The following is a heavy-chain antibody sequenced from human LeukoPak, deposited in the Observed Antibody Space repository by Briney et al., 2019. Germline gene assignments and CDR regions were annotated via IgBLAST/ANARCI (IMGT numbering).Heavy chain of an antibody. J-gene: IGHJ2*01. V-gene: IGHV3-33*01. Sequence: GGSLRLSCVASGFRFSDYGMHWVRQAPGKGLEWVAVIWYDGSNKYYADSVKGRFTISRDNSKNTLYLQMNSLRAEDTAVYYCARDGLKNGYFDWLLPNWYFDLWGRGTLVTVSS. CDR3: ARDGLKNGYFDWLLPNWYFDL. D-gene: IGHD3-9*01. CDR1: GFRFSDYG. CDR2: IWYDGSNK.